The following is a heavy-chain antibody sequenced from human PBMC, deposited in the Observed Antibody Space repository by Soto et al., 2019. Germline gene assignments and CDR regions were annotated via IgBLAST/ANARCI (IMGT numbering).Heavy chain of an antibody. V-gene: IGHV3-48*03. CDR3: ARDHKGGYYYYGMDV. J-gene: IGHJ6*02. CDR2: ISSSGSTI. Sequence: GGSLRLSCAASGFTFSSYEMNWVRQAPGKGLEWVAYISSSGSTIYYADSVKGRFTISRDNAKNSLYLQMNSLRAEDTAVYYCARDHKGGYYYYGMDVWGQGTTVTVSS. CDR1: GFTFSSYE.